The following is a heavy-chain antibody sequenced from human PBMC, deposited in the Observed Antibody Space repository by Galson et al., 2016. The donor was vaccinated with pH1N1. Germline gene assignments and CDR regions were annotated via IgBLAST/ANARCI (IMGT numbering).Heavy chain of an antibody. Sequence: SLRLSCAASGFTFGAHTMNWVRQAPGKGLEWVASIGDAIFYADSVRGRFTISRDNAKSTLYLQMSRLRAEDTSIYYCTRDVPFTSFDYWGQGTLVTVSS. CDR3: TRDVPFTSFDY. D-gene: IGHD3-3*02. V-gene: IGHV3-21*06. CDR2: IGDAI. J-gene: IGHJ4*02. CDR1: GFTFGAHT.